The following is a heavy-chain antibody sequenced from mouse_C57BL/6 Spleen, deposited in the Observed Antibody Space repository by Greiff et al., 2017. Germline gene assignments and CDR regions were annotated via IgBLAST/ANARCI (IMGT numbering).Heavy chain of an antibody. J-gene: IGHJ2*01. CDR3: ARKEGHYYGSSAIDY. CDR2: IYPGSGNT. CDR1: GYSFTSYY. D-gene: IGHD1-1*01. V-gene: IGHV1-66*01. Sequence: VQLHQSGPELVKPGASVKISCKASGYSFTSYYIHWVKQRPGQGLEWIGWIYPGSGNTKYNEKFKGKATLTADTSSSTAYMQLSSLTSEDSAVYYCARKEGHYYGSSAIDYWGQGTTLTVSS.